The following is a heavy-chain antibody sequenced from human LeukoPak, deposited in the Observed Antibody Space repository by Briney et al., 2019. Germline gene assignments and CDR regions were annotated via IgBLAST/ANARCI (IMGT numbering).Heavy chain of an antibody. CDR3: ASVAVAGYFDS. V-gene: IGHV3-21*01. J-gene: IGHJ4*02. CDR2: IGTGSSYI. D-gene: IGHD6-19*01. Sequence: GGSLRLSCAASGFTFSSYNMNWVRQAPGKGLEWVSSIGTGSSYIYYADSVKGRFTISRDNAKNSLYLQMNSLRAEDTAVYYCASVAVAGYFDSWGQGTLVTVSS. CDR1: GFTFSSYN.